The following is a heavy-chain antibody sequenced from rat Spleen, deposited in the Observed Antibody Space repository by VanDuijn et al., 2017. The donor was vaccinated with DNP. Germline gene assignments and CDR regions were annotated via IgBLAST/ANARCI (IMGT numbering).Heavy chain of an antibody. CDR1: GYSITSSYR. D-gene: IGHD1-9*01. V-gene: IGHV3-3*01. J-gene: IGHJ4*01. CDR3: ARGPYTYGYNGAMDA. CDR2: INSAGST. Sequence: EVQLQESGPGLVKPSQSLSLTCSVTGYSITSSYRWNWIRKFPGNKLEWMGYINSAGSTNYNPSLKSRISITRDTSKNQFFLQVNSVTTEDTATYYCARGPYTYGYNGAMDAWGQGTSVTVSS.